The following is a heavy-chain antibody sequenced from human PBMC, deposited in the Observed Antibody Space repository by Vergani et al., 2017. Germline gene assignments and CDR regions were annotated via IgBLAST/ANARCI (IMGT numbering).Heavy chain of an antibody. CDR1: GYTLTELS. CDR3: ARGSGRHDY. Sequence: QVQLVQSGAEVKKPGASVKVSCKVSGYTLTELSMHWVRQAPGKGLEWMGRIIPILGIANYAQKFQGRVTITADKSTSTAYMELSSLRAEDTAVYYCARGSGRHDYWGQGTLVTVSS. D-gene: IGHD3-10*01. CDR2: IIPILGIA. J-gene: IGHJ4*02. V-gene: IGHV1-69*04.